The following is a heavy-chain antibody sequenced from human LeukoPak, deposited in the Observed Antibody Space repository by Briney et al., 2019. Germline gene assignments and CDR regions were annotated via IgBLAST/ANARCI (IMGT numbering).Heavy chain of an antibody. CDR1: GYAFTSYD. J-gene: IGHJ4*02. V-gene: IGHV1-8*01. CDR3: ARVVRYYGSGSYYRRSYPALGY. CDR2: MNPNSGNT. Sequence: ASVKVSCKASGYAFTSYDINWVRQATGQGLEWMGWMNPNSGNTGYAQKFQGRVTMTRNTAISTAYMELSNLRSEDTAVYYCARVVRYYGSGSYYRRSYPALGYWGQGTLVTVSS. D-gene: IGHD3-10*01.